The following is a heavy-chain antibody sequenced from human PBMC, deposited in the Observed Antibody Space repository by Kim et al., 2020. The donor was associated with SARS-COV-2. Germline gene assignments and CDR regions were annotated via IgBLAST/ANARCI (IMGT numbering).Heavy chain of an antibody. Sequence: SETLSLTCTVSGCSISSYYWRWIRQPPGKGLEWIALISYNGSTNYNPSLKSRVTISVDTTKNQFSLKLSSVTAADTAVYYCARGFVGATGAVDYWGQGTLVTVSS. CDR3: ARGFVGATGAVDY. J-gene: IGHJ4*02. V-gene: IGHV4-59*01. CDR2: ISYNGST. CDR1: GCSISSYY. D-gene: IGHD1-26*01.